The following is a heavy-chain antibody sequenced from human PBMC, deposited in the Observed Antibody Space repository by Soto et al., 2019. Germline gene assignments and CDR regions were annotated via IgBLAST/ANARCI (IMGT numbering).Heavy chain of an antibody. Sequence: QVQLVQSGAEVKKPGASVKVSCKASEYTFPSYYIHWVRQAPGQGLEWMGIINPSGGSTSYAQKFQGRVTMIRDTSTSTVYMELSSLRSEDTAVYYCAVFGAYSFDYWGQGTLVTVSS. J-gene: IGHJ4*02. CDR2: INPSGGST. V-gene: IGHV1-46*01. CDR1: EYTFPSYY. D-gene: IGHD3-10*02. CDR3: AVFGAYSFDY.